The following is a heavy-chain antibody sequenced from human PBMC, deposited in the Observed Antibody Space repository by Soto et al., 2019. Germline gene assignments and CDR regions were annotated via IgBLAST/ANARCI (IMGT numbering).Heavy chain of an antibody. D-gene: IGHD6-6*01. CDR1: GFTFSGYA. Sequence: QVQLVESGGGVVQPGRSLRLSCAASGFTFSGYAMHWVRQAPGKGLEWVAATSYDENYKYYADSVKGRYTSSRDNSKKTLSLQMNSLRTEDTAVYYCARKGGSSGIWYYDDWGKGSLVTVSS. CDR3: ARKGGSSGIWYYDD. CDR2: TSYDENYK. J-gene: IGHJ4*02. V-gene: IGHV3-30*14.